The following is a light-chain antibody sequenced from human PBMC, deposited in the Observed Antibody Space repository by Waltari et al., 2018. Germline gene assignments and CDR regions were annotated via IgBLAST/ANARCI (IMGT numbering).Light chain of an antibody. CDR2: EAS. Sequence: DIQLTQSPSTLSASVGDRVSITCRASPGIKSWLAWYQQRPGKGPKLLMYEASTLHTGVPSRFSGNQSGAEFTLTISNLQPEDFATYYCQQYNDFPRTFGQGTTVEIK. CDR3: QQYNDFPRT. J-gene: IGKJ1*01. V-gene: IGKV1-5*01. CDR1: PGIKSW.